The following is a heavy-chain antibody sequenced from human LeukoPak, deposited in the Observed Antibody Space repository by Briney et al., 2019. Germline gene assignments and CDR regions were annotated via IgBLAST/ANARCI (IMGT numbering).Heavy chain of an antibody. D-gene: IGHD2-21*01. CDR3: ARDIYGYSDY. J-gene: IGHJ4*02. V-gene: IGHV4-39*07. CDR2: IYYSGST. Sequence: SETLSLTCTVAGGSISSSSYYWGWIRQPPGKGLEWIGSIYYSGSTYYNPSLKSRVTISVDTSKNQFSLKLSSVTAADTAVYYCARDIYGYSDYWGQGTLVTVSS. CDR1: GGSISSSSYY.